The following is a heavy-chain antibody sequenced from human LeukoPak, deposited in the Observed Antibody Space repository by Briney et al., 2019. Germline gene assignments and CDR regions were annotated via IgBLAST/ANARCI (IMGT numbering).Heavy chain of an antibody. J-gene: IGHJ4*02. CDR3: ARDRGGGQWLVPFDY. CDR2: ISSSSSTI. CDR1: GFTFSSYS. V-gene: IGHV3-48*01. D-gene: IGHD6-19*01. Sequence: GGSLRLSCAASGFTFSSYSMNWVRQAPGKGLEWVSYISSSSSTIYYADSVKGRFTISRDNAKNSLYLQMNSLRAEDTAVYYCARDRGGGQWLVPFDYWGQGALVTVSS.